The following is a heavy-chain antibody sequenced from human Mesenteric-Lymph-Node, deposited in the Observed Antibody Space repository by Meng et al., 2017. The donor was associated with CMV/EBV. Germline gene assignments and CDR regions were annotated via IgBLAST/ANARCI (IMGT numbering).Heavy chain of an antibody. J-gene: IGHJ4*02. V-gene: IGHV3-21*01. CDR2: TSSSDSYI. CDR1: GFTFSSYS. D-gene: IGHD2-2*01. CDR3: ARGHCSSSSCAYYFDY. Sequence: GGSLRLSCAASGFTFSSYSMNWVRQAPGKGLEWVSSTSSSDSYIYYADSVKGRFTISRDNAKNSLYLQMNSLRAEDTAVYYCARGHCSSSSCAYYFDYWGQGTLVTVSS.